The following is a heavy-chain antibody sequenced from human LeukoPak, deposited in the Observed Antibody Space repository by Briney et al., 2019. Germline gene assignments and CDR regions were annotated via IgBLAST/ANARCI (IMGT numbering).Heavy chain of an antibody. CDR3: AKGNWFDP. V-gene: IGHV3-30*04. CDR2: ISYDGSNK. Sequence: GGSLRLSCAASGFTFSSYAMHWVRQAPGKGLEWVAVISYDGSNKYYADSVKGRFTISRDNSKNTLYLQMNSLRAEDTAVYYCAKGNWFDPWGQGTLVTVSS. J-gene: IGHJ5*02. CDR1: GFTFSSYA.